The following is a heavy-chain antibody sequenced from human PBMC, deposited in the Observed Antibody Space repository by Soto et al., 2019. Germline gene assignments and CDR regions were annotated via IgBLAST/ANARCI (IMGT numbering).Heavy chain of an antibody. V-gene: IGHV1-58*02. D-gene: IGHD2-2*01. CDR2: IVVGSGNT. J-gene: IGHJ4*02. Sequence: GASVKVSCKASGFTFTSSAMQWVRQDRGQRLEWIGWIVVGSGNTNYAQKFQERVTITRDMSTSTAYMELSSLRSEDTAVYYCAADREYCSSTSCPGGYWGQGTLVTVSS. CDR3: AADREYCSSTSCPGGY. CDR1: GFTFTSSA.